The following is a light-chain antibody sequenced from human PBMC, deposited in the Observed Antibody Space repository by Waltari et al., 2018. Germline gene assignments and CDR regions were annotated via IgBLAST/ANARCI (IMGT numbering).Light chain of an antibody. J-gene: IGKJ4*01. CDR3: QQADRFPLT. Sequence: DIQMTQSPSSVSASVGDRVIITCRASQDIIRWLAWYQQKPGEATKFLIYDASTLTSGVPSRFSGSGSGKEYTLTISSLQPEDFATYYCQQADRFPLTFGGGTKIEI. CDR1: QDIIRW. V-gene: IGKV1-12*01. CDR2: DAS.